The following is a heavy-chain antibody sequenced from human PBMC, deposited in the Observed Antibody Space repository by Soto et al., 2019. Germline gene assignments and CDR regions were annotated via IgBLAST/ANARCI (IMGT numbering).Heavy chain of an antibody. V-gene: IGHV1-69*13. CDR2: IIPIFGTA. CDR1: GGTFSSYA. D-gene: IGHD5-12*01. Sequence: SVKVSCKVSGGTFSSYAISWVRQAPGQGLEWMGGIIPIFGTANYAQKFQGRVTITADESTSTAYMELSSLRSEDTAVYYCARDQDGYNFGYDAFDIWGQGTMVTVSS. CDR3: ARDQDGYNFGYDAFDI. J-gene: IGHJ3*02.